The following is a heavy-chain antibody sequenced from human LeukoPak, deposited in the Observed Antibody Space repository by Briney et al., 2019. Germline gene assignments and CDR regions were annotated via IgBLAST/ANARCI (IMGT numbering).Heavy chain of an antibody. V-gene: IGHV3-21*01. CDR3: AKDQVTTMAYYYYGLDV. J-gene: IGHJ6*02. Sequence: GGSLRLSCAASGFTFSSYTMNWVRQAPGKGLEWVSFISSSSAYIYYADSVKGRFTISRDNAKNSLYLQMNSLRAEDTALYYCAKDQVTTMAYYYYGLDVWGQGTTVTVSS. CDR2: ISSSSAYI. CDR1: GFTFSSYT. D-gene: IGHD4-23*01.